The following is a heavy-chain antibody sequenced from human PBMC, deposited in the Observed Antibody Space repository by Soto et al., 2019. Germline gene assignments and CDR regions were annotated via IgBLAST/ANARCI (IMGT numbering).Heavy chain of an antibody. CDR2: ISYDGSNK. V-gene: IGHV3-30*03. Sequence: GGSLRLSCAASGFNFNFSSYSMNWVRQAPGKGLEWVAVISYDGSNKYYADSVKGRFTISRDNSKNTLYLQMNSLRAEDTAVYYCARDNSSGWYVYVAGFYYYYGMDVWGQGTTVTVSS. D-gene: IGHD6-13*01. CDR3: ARDNSSGWYVYVAGFYYYYGMDV. CDR1: GFNFNFSSYS. J-gene: IGHJ6*02.